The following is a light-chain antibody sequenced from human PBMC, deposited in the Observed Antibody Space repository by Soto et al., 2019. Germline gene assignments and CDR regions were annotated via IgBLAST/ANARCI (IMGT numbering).Light chain of an antibody. J-gene: IGKJ5*01. Sequence: EIVFAPSPGTLSFSPGERATLSCRASQSVSSSYLAWYQQKPGQAPRLLIYGASSRATGIPDRFSGSGSGTDFTLTISRLEPEDFAVYYCQQYGSSPPITFGHGTRLEN. CDR2: GAS. CDR3: QQYGSSPPIT. CDR1: QSVSSSY. V-gene: IGKV3-20*01.